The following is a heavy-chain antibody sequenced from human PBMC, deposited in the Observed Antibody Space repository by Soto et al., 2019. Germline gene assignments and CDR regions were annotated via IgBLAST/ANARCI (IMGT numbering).Heavy chain of an antibody. CDR3: ARGSPRSSYFY. D-gene: IGHD1-26*01. CDR1: VFALTGYA. Sequence: RWSLSLSCVASVFALTGYAMNWVRQAPGKGLEWVSAIGGSDYTTYCADSLKGRFTISRDNSKNALYLQMSSLRADDTAVYYRARGSPRSSYFYWGHGTLVTVSS. V-gene: IGHV3-23*01. CDR2: IGGSDYTT. J-gene: IGHJ4*01.